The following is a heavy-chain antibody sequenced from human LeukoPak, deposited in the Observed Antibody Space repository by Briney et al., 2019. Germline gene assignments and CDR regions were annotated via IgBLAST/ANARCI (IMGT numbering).Heavy chain of an antibody. Sequence: GGSLRLSCAASGFIFSNYGMTWVRQAPGKGLEWVSAISGSGDSTYYADSVKGRFTISRDNSKNTLYLQMNSLKTEDTAVYYCTGSYYYDRIHWGQGTMVTVSS. CDR1: GFIFSNYG. CDR3: TGSYYYDRIH. J-gene: IGHJ3*01. V-gene: IGHV3-23*01. CDR2: ISGSGDST. D-gene: IGHD3-22*01.